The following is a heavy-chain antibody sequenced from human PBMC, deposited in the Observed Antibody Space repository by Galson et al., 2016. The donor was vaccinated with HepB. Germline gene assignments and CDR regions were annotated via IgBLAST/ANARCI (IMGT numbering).Heavy chain of an antibody. CDR1: GGTFSSYA. J-gene: IGHJ5*02. D-gene: IGHD3-10*01. CDR2: IIHIFGTA. CDR3: ASKVSVYGSGSSWFDP. V-gene: IGHV1-69*13. Sequence: SVKVSCKASGGTFSSYAISWVRQAPGQGLEWMGGIIHIFGTANYAQKFQGRVTITADESTSTAYMELSSLRSEDTAVYYCASKVSVYGSGSSWFDPWGQGTLVTVSS.